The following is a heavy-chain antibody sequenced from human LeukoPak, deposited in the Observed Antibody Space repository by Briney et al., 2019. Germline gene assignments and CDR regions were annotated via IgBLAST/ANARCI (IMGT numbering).Heavy chain of an antibody. CDR3: ARLTFGGVITYYYYMDV. CDR2: IHYSGST. V-gene: IGHV4-59*01. Sequence: SETLSLTCTVSGGSISSYYWSWIRQPPGKGLEWIGYIHYSGSTHYNPSLKSRVTISVDTSKNQVSLKLRSVTAADTAVYYCARLTFGGVITYYYYMDVWGKGTTVTISS. D-gene: IGHD3-16*01. J-gene: IGHJ6*03. CDR1: GGSISSYY.